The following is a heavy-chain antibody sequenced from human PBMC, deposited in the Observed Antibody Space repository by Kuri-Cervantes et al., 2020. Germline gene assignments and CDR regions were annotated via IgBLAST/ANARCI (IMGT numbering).Heavy chain of an antibody. J-gene: IGHJ4*02. CDR2: ISSSGSTT. CDR3: ASYTNFWGSYTEY. CDR1: GFTFSDYY. Sequence: GESLKISCVASGFTFSDYYMSWIRQAPGKGLEWVSYISSSGSTTYYADSVKGRFTISRDNAKNSLYLQMNSLRAEDTAVYYCASYTNFWGSYTEYWGQGTLVTVSS. V-gene: IGHV3-11*01. D-gene: IGHD3-16*01.